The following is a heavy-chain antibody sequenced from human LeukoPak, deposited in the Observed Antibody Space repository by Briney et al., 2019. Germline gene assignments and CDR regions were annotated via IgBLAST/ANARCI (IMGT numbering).Heavy chain of an antibody. CDR3: ARDRNYYGSGSYSDY. J-gene: IGHJ4*02. CDR1: GFTFSSYE. D-gene: IGHD3-10*01. CDR2: ISSSGSTI. Sequence: PGGSLRLSCAASGFTFSSYEMNWVRQAPGKGLEWVSYISSSGSTIYYADSVKGRFTTSRDNAKNSLYLQMNSLRAEDTAVYYCARDRNYYGSGSYSDYWGQGTLVTVSS. V-gene: IGHV3-48*03.